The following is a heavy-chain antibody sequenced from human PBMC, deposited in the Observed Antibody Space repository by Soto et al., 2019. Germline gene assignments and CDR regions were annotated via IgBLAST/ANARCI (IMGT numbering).Heavy chain of an antibody. CDR1: GGTFSSYS. D-gene: IGHD1-26*01. V-gene: IGHV1-69*01. J-gene: IGHJ4*02. CDR3: ARDGGKHSGGIDY. CDR2: IIPILGTA. Sequence: QVQLVQSGAEVKKPGSSVKVSCKASGGTFSSYSINWVRQAPGQGLEWMGEIIPILGTANYAQKFKGRVTMTADESTSTAYMELSSLRSEDTAVYYCARDGGKHSGGIDYWGQGTLVTVSS.